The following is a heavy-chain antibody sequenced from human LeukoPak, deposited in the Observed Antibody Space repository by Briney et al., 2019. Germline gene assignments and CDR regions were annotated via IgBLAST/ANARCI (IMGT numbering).Heavy chain of an antibody. CDR2: ISSSSSTI. CDR3: AIMTTVTTGYFQH. J-gene: IGHJ1*01. V-gene: IGHV3-48*01. D-gene: IGHD4-17*01. Sequence: GGSLRLSCAVSGFTSSSYSMNWVRQAPGKGLEWVSYISSSSSTIYYADSVKGRFTISRDNAKNSLYLQMNSLRAEDTAVYYCAIMTTVTTGYFQHWGQGTLVTVSS. CDR1: GFTSSSYS.